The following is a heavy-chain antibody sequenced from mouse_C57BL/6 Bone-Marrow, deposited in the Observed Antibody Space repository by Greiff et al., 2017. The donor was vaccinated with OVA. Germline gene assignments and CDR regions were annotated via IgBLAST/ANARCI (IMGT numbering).Heavy chain of an antibody. V-gene: IGHV5-17*01. CDR3: ARPLYYYGSSPAWFAY. J-gene: IGHJ3*01. CDR2: ISSGSSTI. Sequence: EVQGVESGGGLVKPGGSLKLSCAASGFTFSDYGMHWVRQAPEKGLEWVAYISSGSSTIYYADTVKGRFTISRDNAKNTLFLQMTSLRSEDTAMYYCARPLYYYGSSPAWFAYWGQGTLVTVSA. CDR1: GFTFSDYG. D-gene: IGHD1-1*01.